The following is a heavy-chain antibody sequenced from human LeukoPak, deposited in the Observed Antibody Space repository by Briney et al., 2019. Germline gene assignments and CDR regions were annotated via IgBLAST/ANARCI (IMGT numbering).Heavy chain of an antibody. V-gene: IGHV3-30-3*01. J-gene: IGHJ6*02. D-gene: IGHD2-2*01. CDR1: GFTFGSYA. CDR3: ARDPCSSTSCYRDYYYGMDV. Sequence: PGGSLRLSCAASGFTFGSYAMHWVRQAPGKGLEWVAVISYDGSNKYYADSVKGRFTISRDNSKNTLYLQMNSLRAEDTAVYYCARDPCSSTSCYRDYYYGMDVWGQGTTVTVSS. CDR2: ISYDGSNK.